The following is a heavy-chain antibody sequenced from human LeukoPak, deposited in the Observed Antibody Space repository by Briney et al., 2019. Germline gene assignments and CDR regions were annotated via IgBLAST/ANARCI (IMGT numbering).Heavy chain of an antibody. V-gene: IGHV1-69*04. J-gene: IGHJ5*02. D-gene: IGHD2-15*01. CDR2: IIPIHGIA. CDR3: ARLTNGYCSGGSCYRANGFDP. Sequence: SVKVSCKASGGTFSSYAISWVRQAPGQGLEWMGRIIPIHGIANYAQKFQGRVTITADKSTSTAYMELSSLRSEDTAVYYCARLTNGYCSGGSCYRANGFDPWGQGTLVTVSS. CDR1: GGTFSSYA.